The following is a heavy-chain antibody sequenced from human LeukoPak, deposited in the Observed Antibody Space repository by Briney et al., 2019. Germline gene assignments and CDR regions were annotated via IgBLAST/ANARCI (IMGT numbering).Heavy chain of an antibody. D-gene: IGHD3-10*01. CDR1: GGAFSGNY. CDR2: IDPSGTT. CDR3: AGDTDDYSYMDV. Sequence: SETLSLTCAIYGGAFSGNYWSWIRQPPGKGLEWIGEIDPSGTTNYNPSLKSRVTISGDTSKNQFSLNLTSVTAADTAVYYCAGDTDDYSYMDVWGKGTTVTVSS. J-gene: IGHJ6*03. V-gene: IGHV4-34*01.